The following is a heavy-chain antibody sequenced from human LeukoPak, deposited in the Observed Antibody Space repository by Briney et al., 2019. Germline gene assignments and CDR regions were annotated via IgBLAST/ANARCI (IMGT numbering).Heavy chain of an antibody. CDR2: ISYSGST. CDR3: ARSPVGTAMVNERMNYFDY. CDR1: GGSIRSFY. J-gene: IGHJ4*02. V-gene: IGHV4-59*01. D-gene: IGHD5-18*01. Sequence: RSSETLSLTCTVSGGSIRSFYWSWIRQPPGKGLEWIGYISYSGSTSYNPSLKSRVTISADTSKNQFSLKLSSVPAADTAVYYCARSPVGTAMVNERMNYFDYWGQGTLVTVSS.